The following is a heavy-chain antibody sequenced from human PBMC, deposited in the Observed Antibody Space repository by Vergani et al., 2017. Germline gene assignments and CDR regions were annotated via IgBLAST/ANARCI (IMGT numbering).Heavy chain of an antibody. CDR3: GRGSDNYN. CDR2: IKNTGDST. J-gene: IGHJ4*02. V-gene: IGHV3-23*01. CDR1: GFTFSSHA. Sequence: EVQLLQSEGAVVQPGGSLRLSCVASGFTFSSHAMSWVRQGHGQGLEWFSSIKNTGDSTHYADSVKGRFTISRDTSKNTLYLQMNSLRVEDTAVYYCGRGSDNYNWGQGTLVTVSS. D-gene: IGHD5-24*01.